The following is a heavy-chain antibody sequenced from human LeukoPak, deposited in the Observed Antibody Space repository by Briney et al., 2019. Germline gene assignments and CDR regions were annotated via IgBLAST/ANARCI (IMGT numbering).Heavy chain of an antibody. CDR3: ARDWASYYASRWCYAFDI. J-gene: IGHJ3*02. V-gene: IGHV1-69*06. CDR2: IIPIFGTA. D-gene: IGHD3-3*01. Sequence: ASVKVSCKASGGTFSSYAISWVRQAPGQGLEWMGGIIPIFGTANYAQKFQGRVTITADKSTSTAYMELSSLRSEDTAVYYCARDWASYYASRWCYAFDIWGQGTMVTVSS. CDR1: GGTFSSYA.